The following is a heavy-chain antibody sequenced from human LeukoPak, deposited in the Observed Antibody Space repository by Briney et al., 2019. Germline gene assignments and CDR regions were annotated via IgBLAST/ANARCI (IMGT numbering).Heavy chain of an antibody. V-gene: IGHV3-11*01. CDR3: AKGPPFFPIAVALDY. Sequence: NPGGSLRLSCAASGFTFSDYYMSWIRQAPGKGLEWVSYISSSGSTIYYADSVKGRFTISRDNSKNTLYLQMNSLRAEDTAVYYCAKGPPFFPIAVALDYWGQGTLVTVSS. D-gene: IGHD6-19*01. CDR2: ISSSGSTI. CDR1: GFTFSDYY. J-gene: IGHJ4*02.